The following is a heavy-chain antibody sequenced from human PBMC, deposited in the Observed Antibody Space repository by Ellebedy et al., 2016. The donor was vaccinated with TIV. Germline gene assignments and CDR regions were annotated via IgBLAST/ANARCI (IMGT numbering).Heavy chain of an antibody. J-gene: IGHJ3*02. CDR3: ARISRDAFDI. CDR2: LDWDDDT. Sequence: SGPTLVKPTQTLTLTCTLSGLSVNSNGMRVSWFRQPPGKALEWLARLDWDDDTFYSKSLRTRLTISKDISKNQVVLTMTVMDPVDTGTYYCARISRDAFDIWGQGTTVLVSS. V-gene: IGHV2-70*04. CDR1: GLSVNSNGMR.